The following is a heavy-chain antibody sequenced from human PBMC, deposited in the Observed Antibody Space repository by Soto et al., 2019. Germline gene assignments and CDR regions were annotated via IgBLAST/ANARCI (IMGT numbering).Heavy chain of an antibody. V-gene: IGHV3-23*01. Sequence: GGSLRLSCAASGFTFSSYAMSWVRQAPRKGLEWVSAISGSGGSTYYADSVKGRFTISRDNSKNTLYLQMNSLRAEDTAVYYCASQRNYGDYVDYYGMDVWGQGTTVTVSS. J-gene: IGHJ6*02. CDR1: GFTFSSYA. D-gene: IGHD4-17*01. CDR2: ISGSGGST. CDR3: ASQRNYGDYVDYYGMDV.